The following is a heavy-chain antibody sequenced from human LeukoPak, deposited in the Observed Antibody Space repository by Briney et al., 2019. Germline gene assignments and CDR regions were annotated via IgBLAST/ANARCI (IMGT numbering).Heavy chain of an antibody. D-gene: IGHD3-9*01. Sequence: GGSLRLSCAASGFSFSTDGMSWVRQAPGKGLEWVSGILGLGGASRTYYADSVKGRFTISRDNSKNTLYLQMNSLRAEDTAVYYCARDRSGGILTGYYYFDYWGQGTLVTVSS. V-gene: IGHV3-23*01. CDR1: GFSFSTDG. CDR3: ARDRSGGILTGYYYFDY. CDR2: ILGLGGASRT. J-gene: IGHJ4*02.